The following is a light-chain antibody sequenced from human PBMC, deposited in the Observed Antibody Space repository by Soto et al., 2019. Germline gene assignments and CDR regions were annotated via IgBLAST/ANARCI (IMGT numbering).Light chain of an antibody. CDR2: KVS. V-gene: IGLV2-14*01. CDR1: SSDVGGSNY. CDR3: TSSTTASLSV. J-gene: IGLJ1*01. Sequence: QSVLTQPASVSGYPGQSITISCTGTSSDVGGSNYVSWYQQYPGKVPKLLINKVSNRPSGVSNRFSGSKSAYTASLTISGLQAEDEADYFCTSSTTASLSVFGTGTKVTVL.